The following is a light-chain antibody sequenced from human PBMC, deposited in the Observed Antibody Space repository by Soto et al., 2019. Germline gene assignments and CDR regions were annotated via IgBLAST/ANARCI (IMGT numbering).Light chain of an antibody. CDR2: GIS. V-gene: IGKV1-39*01. Sequence: DIQMTQSPSSLSASVGDRVTITCRTSQPISTDLDWYQQKPGNAPKLLIFGISTLHSGVPSRFSGSGSGTEFTLTLRSLQPADFATYYCKQTPSTFGQGTKLESK. CDR3: KQTPST. CDR1: QPISTD. J-gene: IGKJ2*02.